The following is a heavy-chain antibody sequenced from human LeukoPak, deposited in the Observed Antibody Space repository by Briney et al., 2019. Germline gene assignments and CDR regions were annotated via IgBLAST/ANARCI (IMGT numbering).Heavy chain of an antibody. CDR2: INWNSGTM. Sequence: GGSLRLSCAASGVSFADATMHWVRQVPGKGLEWVSGINWNSGTMGYADSVKGRFTVSRDNAKNSLYLRMNSLKTEDTALYYCAKDPYMDVWCKGTTVTVSS. CDR1: GVSFADAT. V-gene: IGHV3-9*01. CDR3: AKDPYMDV. J-gene: IGHJ6*03.